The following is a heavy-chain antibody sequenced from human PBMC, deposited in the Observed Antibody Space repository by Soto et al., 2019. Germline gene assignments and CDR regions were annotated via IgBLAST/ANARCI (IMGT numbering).Heavy chain of an antibody. CDR2: IYYSGST. D-gene: IGHD4-17*01. J-gene: IGHJ3*01. CDR3: ARHGSVWQRVWTYYGACDV. CDR1: GGPISRGTHY. Sequence: QLQLQESGPGLLKPSETLSLTCTVSGGPISRGTHYWGWIRQPPGKGLEWIGTIYYSGSTYYNSSLTSRVTISVYTSKNQFSLNLSSLTAADTAVYYCARHGSVWQRVWTYYGACDVWGQGTMVTVSS. V-gene: IGHV4-39*01.